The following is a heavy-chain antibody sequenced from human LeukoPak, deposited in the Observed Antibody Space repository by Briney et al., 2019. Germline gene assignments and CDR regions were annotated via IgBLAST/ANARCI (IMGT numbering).Heavy chain of an antibody. CDR2: ISSSGSTI. V-gene: IGHV3-11*01. Sequence: GGSLRLSCAASGFTFSDYYMSWIRQAPGKGLEWVSYISSSGSTIYYADSVKGRFTISRDNAKNSLYLQMNSLRAEDTAVYYCARGRPVLLWFGESRTARFDYWGQGTLVTVSS. J-gene: IGHJ4*02. CDR3: ARGRPVLLWFGESRTARFDY. CDR1: GFTFSDYY. D-gene: IGHD3-10*01.